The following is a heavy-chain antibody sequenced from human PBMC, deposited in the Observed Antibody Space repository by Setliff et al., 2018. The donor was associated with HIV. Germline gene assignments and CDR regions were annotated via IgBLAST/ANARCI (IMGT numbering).Heavy chain of an antibody. Sequence: PSETLSLTCTIAGGSISSYYWSWIRQPPGKGLEWIGYISYSWSTNYNPSLKSRVTISVDKSKNQFSLKLSSVNAADTAVYYCARGPYYFDSSNYFDLYHFDYWGQGTLVTVSS. CDR1: GGSISSYY. D-gene: IGHD3-22*01. J-gene: IGHJ4*02. CDR2: ISYSWST. V-gene: IGHV4-59*01. CDR3: ARGPYYFDSSNYFDLYHFDY.